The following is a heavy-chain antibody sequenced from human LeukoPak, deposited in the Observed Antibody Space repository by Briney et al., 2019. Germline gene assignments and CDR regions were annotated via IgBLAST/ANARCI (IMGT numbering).Heavy chain of an antibody. CDR2: IKQDGSEK. CDR1: GFTLSNYW. V-gene: IGHV3-7*01. J-gene: IGHJ5*02. Sequence: GGSLRLSCTASGFTLSNYWMSWVRQAPGKGLEWVANIKQDGSEKYYVDSVKGRFTISRDNAKNSLYLQMHSLRAEDTAVYYCARDLSSYYDSSGYSPWGQGTLVTVSS. D-gene: IGHD3-22*01. CDR3: ARDLSSYYDSSGYSP.